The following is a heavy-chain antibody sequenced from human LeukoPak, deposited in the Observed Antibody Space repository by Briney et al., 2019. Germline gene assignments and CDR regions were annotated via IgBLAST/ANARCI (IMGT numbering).Heavy chain of an antibody. V-gene: IGHV1-46*01. CDR1: RYTLTSYY. CDR2: INPSGGST. Sequence: ASVKVSCKSSRYTLTSYYTHWVRQAPGQGLEWMGIINPSGGSTSYAQKFQGRVTMTRDTSTSTVYMELSSQRSEDTAVYYCARDPVGYYDGSGPYWSYWGQGTLVTVSS. D-gene: IGHD3-22*01. J-gene: IGHJ4*02. CDR3: ARDPVGYYDGSGPYWSY.